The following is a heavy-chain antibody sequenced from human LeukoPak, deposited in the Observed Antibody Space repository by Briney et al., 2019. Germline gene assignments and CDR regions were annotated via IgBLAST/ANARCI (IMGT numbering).Heavy chain of an antibody. D-gene: IGHD4-17*01. CDR1: GFTFSSYT. CDR3: AKFNGDPGYYFDY. J-gene: IGHJ4*02. Sequence: PGGSLRLSCAASGFTFSSYTMNWVRQAPGKGLEWVSSISSNTIYIYYADSVKGRFTISRDNSKNTMYLQLNGLRTEDTAIYYCAKFNGDPGYYFDYWGQGTLVTVSS. CDR2: ISSNTIYI. V-gene: IGHV3-21*04.